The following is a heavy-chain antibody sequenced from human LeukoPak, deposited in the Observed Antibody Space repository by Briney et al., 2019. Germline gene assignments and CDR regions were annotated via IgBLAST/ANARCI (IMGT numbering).Heavy chain of an antibody. D-gene: IGHD3-10*01. CDR3: AREAPRGGRYYFDY. Sequence: GGSLRLACAASGFTFSGYWMHWVRQAPGKGLVWVSRTNPDGSTTTYADSVKGLFTISRDNAKNTLYLQMNSLRAEDTALYYCAREAPRGGRYYFDYWGQGALVTVSS. CDR1: GFTFSGYW. J-gene: IGHJ4*02. CDR2: TNPDGSTT. V-gene: IGHV3-74*03.